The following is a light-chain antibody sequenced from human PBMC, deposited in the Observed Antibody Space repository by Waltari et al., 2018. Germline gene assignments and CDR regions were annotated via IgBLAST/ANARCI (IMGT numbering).Light chain of an antibody. J-gene: IGKJ4*01. CDR1: QSLLHNDGETF. Sequence: DIVMTQTPLSLSVTPGQPASIFSKSSQSLLHNDGETFLYWDLQKPGQPPQLLIYEVSSRFTGVPDRFSGSGSETDFTLKISRVGPEDVGVYYCMQSLQLPLSFGGGTKVDI. CDR3: MQSLQLPLS. V-gene: IGKV2D-29*01. CDR2: EVS.